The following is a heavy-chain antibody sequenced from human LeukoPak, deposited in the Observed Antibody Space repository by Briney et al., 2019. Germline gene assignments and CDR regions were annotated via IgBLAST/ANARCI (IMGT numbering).Heavy chain of an antibody. CDR2: IHYSGAT. V-gene: IGHV4-59*08. Sequence: SETLSLTCTVSGDSISGYFWSWIRQTPGKGLEWIGYIHYSGATNYNPSLKSRVTMSVDTSKDQFSLKLSSVNAADTAMYYCARNVSPLYYFDYWGQGTLVTVSS. CDR1: GDSISGYF. J-gene: IGHJ4*02. CDR3: ARNVSPLYYFDY.